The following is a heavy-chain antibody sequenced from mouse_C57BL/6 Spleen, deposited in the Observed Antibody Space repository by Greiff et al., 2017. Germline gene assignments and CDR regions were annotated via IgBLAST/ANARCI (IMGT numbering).Heavy chain of an antibody. V-gene: IGHV1-55*01. CDR3: ARSRIYDYGCDVEFAY. D-gene: IGHD2-2*01. CDR2: IYPGSGST. J-gene: IGHJ3*01. Sequence: QVQLQQPGAELVKPGASVKMSCKASGYTFTSYWITWVKQRPGQGLEWIGDIYPGSGSTNYNEKFKSKATLTVDTSSSTAYMQLSSLTSEDSAVYYCARSRIYDYGCDVEFAYWGQGTMVTVSA. CDR1: GYTFTSYW.